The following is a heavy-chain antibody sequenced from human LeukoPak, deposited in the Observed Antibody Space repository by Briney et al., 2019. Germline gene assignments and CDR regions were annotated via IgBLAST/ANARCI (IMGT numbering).Heavy chain of an antibody. CDR3: ARHRASGSYAFDI. D-gene: IGHD1-26*01. Sequence: SETLSLTCAVYGGSFSGYYWSWVRQPPGKGLEWIGEINHSGSTNYNPSLKSRVTISVDTSKSQFSLKLSSVTAADTAMYYCARHRASGSYAFDIWGQGTMVTVSS. V-gene: IGHV4-34*01. CDR2: INHSGST. J-gene: IGHJ3*02. CDR1: GGSFSGYY.